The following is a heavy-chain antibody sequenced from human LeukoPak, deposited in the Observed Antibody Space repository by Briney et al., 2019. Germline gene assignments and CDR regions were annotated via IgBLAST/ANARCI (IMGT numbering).Heavy chain of an antibody. V-gene: IGHV4-39*07. CDR3: ARGANTGGWFDP. J-gene: IGHJ5*02. CDR1: GGSISSSNYY. Sequence: PSETLSLTCTVSGGSISSSNYYWGWIRQPPGKGLEWIASIHYSGTTYYNPSLKSRVTISVDTSKNQFSLKLSSVTAADTAVYYCARGANTGGWFDPWGQGTLVTVSS. CDR2: IHYSGTT. D-gene: IGHD2-8*01.